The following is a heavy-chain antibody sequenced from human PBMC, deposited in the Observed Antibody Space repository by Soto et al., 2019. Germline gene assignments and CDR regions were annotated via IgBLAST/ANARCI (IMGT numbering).Heavy chain of an antibody. CDR2: IYYNGNT. CDR1: GGSISNHY. J-gene: IGHJ4*02. CDR3: TRANWYSEY. Sequence: QVQLQESGPGLVKPSETLSLTCSVSGGSISNHYWSWIRQPPGKGLEWIGYIYYNGNTNYNPSLKSRVTMSVDTSMNQISLKLTTVTAADTAVYYCTRANWYSEYWGQGTLVTVSS. D-gene: IGHD7-27*01. V-gene: IGHV4-59*11.